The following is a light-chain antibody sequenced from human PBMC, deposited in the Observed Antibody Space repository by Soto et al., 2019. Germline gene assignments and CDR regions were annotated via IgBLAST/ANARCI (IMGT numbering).Light chain of an antibody. V-gene: IGLV2-23*01. J-gene: IGLJ2*01. CDR1: SSDVGTYNL. CDR3: CSYAGSNNAVV. CDR2: EDN. Sequence: QSALTQPASVSGSPGQSITISCTGTSSDVGTYNLVSWYQQHPGKAPKLMIYEDNKRPSGVSNRFSGSKSDNTASLTISGLQAEDEAAYYCCSYAGSNNAVVFGGGTKLTVL.